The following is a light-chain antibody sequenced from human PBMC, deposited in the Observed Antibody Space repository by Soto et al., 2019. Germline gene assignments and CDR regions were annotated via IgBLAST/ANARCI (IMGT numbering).Light chain of an antibody. CDR1: QSVSSY. CDR2: YAS. J-gene: IGKJ5*01. V-gene: IGKV3-11*01. CDR3: QQRSNWAIT. Sequence: EIVLTQSPATLSFSPGERATLSCRASQSVSSYLAWYQQKPGQAPRLLIYYASNRATGIPARFSGSGSGTEFTLTISSLEPEDFAVYYCQQRSNWAITFGQGTRLEIK.